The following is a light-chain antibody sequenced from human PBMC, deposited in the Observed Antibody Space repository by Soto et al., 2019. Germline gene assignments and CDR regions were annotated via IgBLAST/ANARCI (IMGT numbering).Light chain of an antibody. CDR1: SSDVGGYNY. V-gene: IGLV2-11*01. CDR2: DVT. J-gene: IGLJ3*02. CDR3: CSYAGSNTWV. Sequence: QSALTQPRSVSGSPGQSVTISCTGSSSDVGGYNYVSWYQQHPGKAPKLMIYDVTKRPSGVPDRFSGSKSGNTASLPITGLQAEDEADYYCCSYAGSNTWVLGGGTKLNVL.